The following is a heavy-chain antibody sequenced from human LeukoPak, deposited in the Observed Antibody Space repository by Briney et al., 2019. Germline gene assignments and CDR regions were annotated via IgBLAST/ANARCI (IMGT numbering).Heavy chain of an antibody. Sequence: PGGSLRLSCAASGFTFTNYAMTWVRQAPGKGLEWVSSISSSSSIVYYADSVKGRFTISRDNAKNSLYLQMNSLRAEDTAVYYCAREANPDYAFDIWGQGTMVTVSS. J-gene: IGHJ3*02. D-gene: IGHD4/OR15-4a*01. CDR1: GFTFTNYA. CDR2: ISSSSSIV. V-gene: IGHV3-48*01. CDR3: AREANPDYAFDI.